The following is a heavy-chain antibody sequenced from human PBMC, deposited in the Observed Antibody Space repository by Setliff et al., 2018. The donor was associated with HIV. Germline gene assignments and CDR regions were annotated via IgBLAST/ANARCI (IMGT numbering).Heavy chain of an antibody. CDR1: GGSITGYY. J-gene: IGHJ4*02. CDR3: ASLNYYDSSGYYPH. CDR2: IYYSGNT. Sequence: SETLSLTCAVSGGSITGYYWSWIRQPPGKGLEWIGWIYYSGNTRYNPSLKSRVTISLDTSKNRFSLKLSSVTAADTAVYYCASLNYYDSSGYYPHWGQGTLVTVSS. D-gene: IGHD3-22*01. V-gene: IGHV4-59*08.